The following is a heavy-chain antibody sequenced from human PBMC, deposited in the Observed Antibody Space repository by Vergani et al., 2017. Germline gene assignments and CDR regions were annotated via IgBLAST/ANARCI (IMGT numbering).Heavy chain of an antibody. Sequence: QVRLQESGPGLVKPSQTLSLTCTLSGDAISRDTYSWNWVRQPPGKPLEWIGSVYYSGTTYYNPSLGGRVTMSIDKSKNHFSLTLTSVTAADSAFYFCARGQTGYSRDWSTYFFDMDVWGKGTTVTVSS. CDR1: GDAISRDTYS. CDR3: ARGQTGYSRDWSTYFFDMDV. D-gene: IGHD3/OR15-3a*01. V-gene: IGHV4-30-4*07. CDR2: VYYSGTT. J-gene: IGHJ6*03.